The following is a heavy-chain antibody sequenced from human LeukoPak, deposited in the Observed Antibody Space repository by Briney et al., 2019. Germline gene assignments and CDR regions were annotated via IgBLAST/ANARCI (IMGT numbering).Heavy chain of an antibody. CDR2: IKEGGSEK. D-gene: IGHD4-17*01. V-gene: IGHV3-7*01. CDR1: GFTFSNYW. J-gene: IGHJ4*02. CDR3: AREDGDYVFDY. Sequence: GGSLRLSCAASGFTFSNYWMSWVRQAPGKGLEWVANIKEGGSEKYYVDSAKGRFTISRDNAKNSLYLQMNSLRAEDTAVYYCAREDGDYVFDYWGQGTLVTVSS.